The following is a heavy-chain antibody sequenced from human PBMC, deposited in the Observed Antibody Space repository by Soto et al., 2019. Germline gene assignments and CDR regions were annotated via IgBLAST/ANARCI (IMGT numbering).Heavy chain of an antibody. CDR2: INHSGST. D-gene: IGHD3-10*01. V-gene: IGHV4-34*01. CDR1: GGSFSGYY. CDR3: ARLRGHYGSGTNYYYYYGMDV. J-gene: IGHJ6*04. Sequence: SETLSLTCAVYGGSFSGYYWSWIRQPPGKGLEWIGEINHSGSTNYNPSLKSRVTISVDTSKNQFSLKLSSVTAADTAVYYCARLRGHYGSGTNYYYYYGMDVGGKGTTVT.